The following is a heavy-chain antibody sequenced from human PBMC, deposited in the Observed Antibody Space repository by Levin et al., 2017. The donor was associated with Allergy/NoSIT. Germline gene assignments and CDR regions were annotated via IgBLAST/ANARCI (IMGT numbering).Heavy chain of an antibody. V-gene: IGHV1-2*02. CDR1: GYTFTGYY. J-gene: IGHJ4*02. CDR2: INPNSGGT. Sequence: ASVKVSCKASGYTFTGYYMHWVRQAPGQGLEWMGWINPNSGGTNYAQKFQGRVTMTRDTSISTAYMELSRLRSDDTAVYYCARTLNSSGYKRGVDYWGQGTLVTVSS. D-gene: IGHD3-22*01. CDR3: ARTLNSSGYKRGVDY.